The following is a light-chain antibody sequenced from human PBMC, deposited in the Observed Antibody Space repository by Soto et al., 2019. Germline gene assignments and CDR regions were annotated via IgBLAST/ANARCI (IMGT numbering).Light chain of an antibody. J-gene: IGKJ1*01. V-gene: IGKV3-20*01. CDR2: GTS. CDR1: QSVSSSY. CDR3: QQYGSSPWT. Sequence: EIVLTQSPGTLSLSQGERATLSCRASQSVSSSYLAWYQQKPGQAPRLLIYGTSSSATGIPDRFSGSGSGTDFNLTISRLEPEDFAVYYCQQYGSSPWTSGQGTKVEIK.